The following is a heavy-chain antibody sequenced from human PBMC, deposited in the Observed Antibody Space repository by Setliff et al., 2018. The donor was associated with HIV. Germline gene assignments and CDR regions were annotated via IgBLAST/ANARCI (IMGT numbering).Heavy chain of an antibody. D-gene: IGHD3-10*01. CDR3: ARDNSYYYGSGSHYWYGMDV. V-gene: IGHV4-61*02. CDR2: IHTSGST. J-gene: IGHJ6*01. Sequence: PSETLSLTCTVSGGSISSGTYYWSWIRQPAGKGLEWIGRIHTSGSTNYNPSLKSRVSISVDASKNHFSLKLSSVTAADTAVYYCARDNSYYYGSGSHYWYGMDVWGQGTTVTVSS. CDR1: GGSISSGTYY.